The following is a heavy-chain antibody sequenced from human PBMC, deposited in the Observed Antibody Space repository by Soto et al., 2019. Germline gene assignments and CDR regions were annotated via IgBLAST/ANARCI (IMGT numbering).Heavy chain of an antibody. J-gene: IGHJ6*02. CDR1: GYTFTGYY. D-gene: IGHD6-19*01. CDR3: AREGYPLQSSGWSHSNYGMDV. CDR2: INPNSGGT. V-gene: IGHV1-2*04. Sequence: ASVKVSCKASGYTFTGYYMHWVRQAPGQGLEWMGWINPNSGGTNYAQKFQGWVTMTRDTSISTAYMELSRLRSDDTAVYYCAREGYPLQSSGWSHSNYGMDVWGQGTTVTVSS.